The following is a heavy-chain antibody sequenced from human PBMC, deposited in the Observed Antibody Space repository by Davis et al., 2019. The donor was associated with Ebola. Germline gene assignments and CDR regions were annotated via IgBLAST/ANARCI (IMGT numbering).Heavy chain of an antibody. V-gene: IGHV3-7*03. CDR3: ARYQWSRPNYFDY. CDR1: GFTFSSYW. Sequence: GESLKISCAASGFTFSSYWMSWVRQAPGKGLEWVANIKQDGSEKYYVDSVKGRFTISRDNAKNSLYLQMNSLRAEDTAVYYCARYQWSRPNYFDYWGQGTLVNVSS. CDR2: IKQDGSEK. J-gene: IGHJ4*02. D-gene: IGHD2-15*01.